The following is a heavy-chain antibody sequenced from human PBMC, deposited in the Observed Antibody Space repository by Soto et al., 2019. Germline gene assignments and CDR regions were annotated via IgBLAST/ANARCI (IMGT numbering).Heavy chain of an antibody. V-gene: IGHV3-15*07. Sequence: AGGSLRLSCAASGFTFSTAWMNWVRQAPGKGLEWVGRIKSKTDGGTTDYAAPVKGRFTISRDDSKNTLYLQMNSLKTEDTAVYYCTTDGRVEDSGYDGQPVIYNYYYYGMDVWGQGTTVTVSS. CDR3: TTDGRVEDSGYDGQPVIYNYYYYGMDV. D-gene: IGHD5-12*01. J-gene: IGHJ6*02. CDR2: IKSKTDGGTT. CDR1: GFTFSTAW.